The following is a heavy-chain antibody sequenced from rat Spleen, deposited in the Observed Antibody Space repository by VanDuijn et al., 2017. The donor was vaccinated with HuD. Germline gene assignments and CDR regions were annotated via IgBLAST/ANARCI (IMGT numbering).Heavy chain of an antibody. J-gene: IGHJ2*01. CDR1: GFTFSDYY. CDR2: ISYDGGRI. Sequence: EVQLVESDGGLVQPGRSLKLSCAASGFTFSDYYMAWVRQAPTKGLEWVATISYDGGRIFYRDSVKGRITITRDNAKSTLYLQMDSLRSEDTATYYCARRMGEDYWGQGVMVTVSS. CDR3: ARRMGEDY. D-gene: IGHD5-1*01. V-gene: IGHV5-29*01.